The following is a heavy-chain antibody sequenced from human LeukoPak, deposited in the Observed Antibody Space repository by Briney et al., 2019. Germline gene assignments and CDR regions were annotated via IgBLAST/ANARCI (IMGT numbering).Heavy chain of an antibody. CDR3: AKDYVRDGYNYGVFQN. CDR1: GFTFDEHA. Sequence: PGGSLRLSCAASGFTFDEHAMHWVRQAPGKGLEWVSLISGDGGSTYYVVSVKGRFTISRDNSKNSLYLHMNSLTTEDTALYYCAKDYVRDGYNYGVFQNWGRETLVTVSS. V-gene: IGHV3-43*02. D-gene: IGHD5-24*01. CDR2: ISGDGGST. J-gene: IGHJ4*02.